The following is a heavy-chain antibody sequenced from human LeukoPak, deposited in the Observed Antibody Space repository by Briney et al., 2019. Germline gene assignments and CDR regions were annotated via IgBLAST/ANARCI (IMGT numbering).Heavy chain of an antibody. Sequence: PSQTVSLTCTVSGGSISSGSYYWSWIRQPAGKGLEWIGRIYSSGSTNYNPSLKSRVTISVDTSKNQFSLKLSSVTAADTAVYYCARSYFDYWGQGTLVTVSS. CDR2: IYSSGST. J-gene: IGHJ4*02. CDR3: ARSYFDY. CDR1: GGSISSGSYY. V-gene: IGHV4-61*02.